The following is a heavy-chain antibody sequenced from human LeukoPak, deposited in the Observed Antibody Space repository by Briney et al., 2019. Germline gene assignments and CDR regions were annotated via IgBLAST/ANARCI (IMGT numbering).Heavy chain of an antibody. CDR2: ISYDGSNK. D-gene: IGHD4-4*01. V-gene: IGHV3-30-3*01. Sequence: GGSLRLSCAASGFTISSYPMHWVRQAPGKGLEWVAVISYDGSNKYYADSVKGRFTISRDNSQNTLYLKVNSLRAEDTAVYYCAKDQVTSWTFDYWGQGTLVTVSS. CDR3: AKDQVTSWTFDY. CDR1: GFTISSYP. J-gene: IGHJ4*02.